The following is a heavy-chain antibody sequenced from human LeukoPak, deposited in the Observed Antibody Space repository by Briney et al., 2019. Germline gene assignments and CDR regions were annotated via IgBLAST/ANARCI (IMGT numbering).Heavy chain of an antibody. CDR1: GGSISSGGYY. Sequence: SETLSLTCTVSGGSISSGGYYWSWIRQPPGKGLEWIGYIYYSGSTNYNPSLKSRVTISVDTSKNQFSLKLSSVTAADTAVYYCATGGLFGGPLTKNDAFDIWGQGTMVTVSS. CDR2: IYYSGST. J-gene: IGHJ3*02. CDR3: ATGGLFGGPLTKNDAFDI. D-gene: IGHD3-10*02. V-gene: IGHV4-61*08.